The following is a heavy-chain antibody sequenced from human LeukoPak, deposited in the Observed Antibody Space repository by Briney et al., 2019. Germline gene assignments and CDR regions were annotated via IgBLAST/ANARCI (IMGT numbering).Heavy chain of an antibody. D-gene: IGHD3-22*01. J-gene: IGHJ4*02. Sequence: GASVKVSCKASGYTFTTYYMHWVRQAPGQGLEWMGIINPSGGSTTYAQKFQGRATMTTDTSTSTAYMELRSLRSDDTAVYYCARHRLRRAMIVVVTPPDYWGQGTLVTVSS. CDR3: ARHRLRRAMIVVVTPPDY. CDR2: INPSGGST. CDR1: GYTFTTYY. V-gene: IGHV1-46*01.